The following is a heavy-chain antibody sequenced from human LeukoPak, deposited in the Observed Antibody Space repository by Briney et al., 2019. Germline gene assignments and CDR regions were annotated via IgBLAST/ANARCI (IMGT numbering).Heavy chain of an antibody. CDR1: GFTFDHYA. CDR3: AKDVWPYTYYYDTHPLGGGFDS. J-gene: IGHJ4*02. Sequence: GRSLRLSCAASGFTFDHYAMHWVRQAPGKGLEWVSSTSWNSATIGYADSVRGRFTISRDNAKNSLYLQMNSLRAEDMAFYYCAKDVWPYTYYYDTHPLGGGFDSWGQGTLVTVSS. D-gene: IGHD3-22*01. CDR2: TSWNSATI. V-gene: IGHV3-9*03.